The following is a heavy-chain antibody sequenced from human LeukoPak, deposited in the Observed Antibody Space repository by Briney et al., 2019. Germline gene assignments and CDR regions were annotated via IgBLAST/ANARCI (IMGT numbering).Heavy chain of an antibody. D-gene: IGHD6-13*01. J-gene: IGHJ3*02. CDR3: ARDTSQQQFDAFDI. V-gene: IGHV4-39*02. Sequence: PSETLSLTCTVSGGSISSSSYYWGWIRQPPGKGLEWIGSIYYSGSTYYNPSLKSRVTISVDTSKNQFSLKLSSVTAADTAVYYCARDTSQQQFDAFDIWGQGTMVTVSS. CDR1: GGSISSSSYY. CDR2: IYYSGST.